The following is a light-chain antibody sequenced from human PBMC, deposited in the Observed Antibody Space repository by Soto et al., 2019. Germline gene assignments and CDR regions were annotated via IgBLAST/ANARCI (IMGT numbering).Light chain of an antibody. CDR1: QGMSGY. CDR2: AAS. J-gene: IGKJ2*01. CDR3: KHLNSYPPYT. V-gene: IGKV1-9*01. Sequence: DVQLTQFPSFLSASVGDRVTITFRASQGMSGYLAWYHQKPGKAPKLLIYAASTLQSGDPSKFSGSGSRTEFTLTISSLQPEDFATYYCKHLNSYPPYTFRQGTKLEIK.